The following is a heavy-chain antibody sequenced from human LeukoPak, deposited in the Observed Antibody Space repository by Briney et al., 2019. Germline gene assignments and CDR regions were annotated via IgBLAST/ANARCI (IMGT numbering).Heavy chain of an antibody. V-gene: IGHV1-46*01. CDR3: ARDRRYYYDSSGPQDAFDI. J-gene: IGHJ3*02. CDR2: INPSGGST. CDR1: GYTFTSYY. D-gene: IGHD3-22*01. Sequence: ASVKVSCKASGYTFTSYYMHWVRQAPGQGLEWMGIINPSGGSTSYAQKFQGRVTMTRDTSTSTVYMELSSLRSEDTAVYYCARDRRYYYDSSGPQDAFDIWGQGTMVTVSS.